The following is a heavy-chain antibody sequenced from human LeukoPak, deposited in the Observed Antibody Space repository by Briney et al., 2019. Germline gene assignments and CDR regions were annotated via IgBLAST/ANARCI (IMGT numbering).Heavy chain of an antibody. CDR2: TYHSGST. Sequence: PSETLSLTCAVSGYSISSGYYWGWIRQPPGKGLEWIGSTYHSGSTYYNPSLKSRVTISVDTSKNQFSLKLSSVTAADTAVYYCARRTTMVRGVIISLLYFDYWGQGTLVTVSS. CDR3: ARRTTMVRGVIISLLYFDY. V-gene: IGHV4-38-2*01. D-gene: IGHD3-10*01. CDR1: GYSISSGYY. J-gene: IGHJ4*02.